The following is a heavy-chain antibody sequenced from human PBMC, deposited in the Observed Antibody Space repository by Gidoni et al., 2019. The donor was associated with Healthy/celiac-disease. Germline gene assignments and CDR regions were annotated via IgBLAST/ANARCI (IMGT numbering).Heavy chain of an antibody. J-gene: IGHJ6*02. V-gene: IGHV1-69*04. D-gene: IGHD2-15*01. CDR2: IIPILGIA. Sequence: QVQLVQSGAEVKKPGSSVKVSCKASGGTFSSYAISWVRQAPGQGLEWMGRIIPILGIANYAQKFQGRVTITADKSTSTAYMELSSLRSEDTAVYYCARDSCSGGSCYYYYGMDVWGQGTTVTVSS. CDR3: ARDSCSGGSCYYYYGMDV. CDR1: GGTFSSYA.